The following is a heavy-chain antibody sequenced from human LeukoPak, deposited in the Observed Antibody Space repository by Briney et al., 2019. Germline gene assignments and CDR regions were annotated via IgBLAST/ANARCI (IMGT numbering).Heavy chain of an antibody. V-gene: IGHV4-39*07. CDR1: GGSISSSSYY. D-gene: IGHD1-7*01. CDR3: ARVLELLWVCDI. Sequence: PSETLSLTCTVSGGSISSSSYYWGWIRQPPGKGLVWIGSIYYSGSTYYKPSLKSRVTISVDTSKNQFSLKLSSVTAADTAVYYCARVLELLWVCDIWGQGTMVTVSS. J-gene: IGHJ3*02. CDR2: IYYSGST.